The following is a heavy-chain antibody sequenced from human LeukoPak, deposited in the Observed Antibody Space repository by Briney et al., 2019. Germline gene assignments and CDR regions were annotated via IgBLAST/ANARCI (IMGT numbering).Heavy chain of an antibody. J-gene: IGHJ6*02. D-gene: IGHD3-10*01. CDR1: GFTFSSYG. V-gene: IGHV3-33*01. CDR3: ARDVGTYYYGSGSYGMDV. Sequence: PGGSLRLSCAASGFTFSSYGMHWVRQAPGNGLEWVAVIWYDGSNKYYADSVKGRFTISRDNSKNTLYLQMNSLRAEDTAVYYCARDVGTYYYGSGSYGMDVWGQGTTVTVSS. CDR2: IWYDGSNK.